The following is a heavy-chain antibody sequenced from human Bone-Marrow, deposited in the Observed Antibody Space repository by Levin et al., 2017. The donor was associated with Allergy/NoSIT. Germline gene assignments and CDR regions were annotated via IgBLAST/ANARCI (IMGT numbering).Heavy chain of an antibody. D-gene: IGHD4-17*01. J-gene: IGHJ6*02. V-gene: IGHV3-7*01. Sequence: SCVASGFSFSTYWMSWVRQAPGKGLEWVANIKEDGSDKYYVDSVKGRVTVSRDNAKNSLYLQMNSLRAEDTAVYYCARGYEYGDYAEAEDFYYGLDVWGQGTTVTVS. CDR3: ARGYEYGDYAEAEDFYYGLDV. CDR2: IKEDGSDK. CDR1: GFSFSTYW.